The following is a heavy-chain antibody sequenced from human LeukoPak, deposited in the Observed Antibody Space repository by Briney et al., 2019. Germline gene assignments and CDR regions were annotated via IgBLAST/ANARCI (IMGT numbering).Heavy chain of an antibody. J-gene: IGHJ4*02. D-gene: IGHD6-13*01. CDR2: ISGSGGDSGGST. CDR1: GFTFSSFA. V-gene: IGHV3-23*01. CDR3: AKHRSGIAASGSNY. Sequence: GGSLRLSCAASGFTFSSFAMSWVRQAPGKGLKWVSVSLISGSGGDSGGSTYYADSVKGRFTISRDDSNNTLYLQMSSLRVEDTAVYYCAKHRSGIAASGSNYWGQGALVSVSS.